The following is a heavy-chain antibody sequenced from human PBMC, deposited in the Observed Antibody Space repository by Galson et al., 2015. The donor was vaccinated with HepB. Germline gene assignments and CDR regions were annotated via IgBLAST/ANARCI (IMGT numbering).Heavy chain of an antibody. D-gene: IGHD6-19*01. CDR1: GYTFTSYA. CDR2: INAGNGNT. Sequence: SVKVSCKASGYTFTSYAMHWVRQAPGQRLEWMGWINAGNGNTKYSQKFQGRVTITRDTSASTAYMELSSLRSEDTAVYYCAREGIAVAGTLGYWGQGTLVTVSS. V-gene: IGHV1-3*01. CDR3: AREGIAVAGTLGY. J-gene: IGHJ4*02.